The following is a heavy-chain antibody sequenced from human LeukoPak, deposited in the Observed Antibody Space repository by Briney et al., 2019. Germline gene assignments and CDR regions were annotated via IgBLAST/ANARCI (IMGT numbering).Heavy chain of an antibody. Sequence: PGGSLRLSCAVSGFTFSSYTMNWVRQAPVKGLEWVSSITGSSTYIYYADSVKGRFTISRDNAKNSLYLQMNNLGAEDTAVYYCARDLTVTSTCWFDLWGQGTLVTVSS. D-gene: IGHD4-11*01. J-gene: IGHJ5*02. CDR2: ITGSSTYI. CDR3: ARDLTVTSTCWFDL. CDR1: GFTFSSYT. V-gene: IGHV3-21*01.